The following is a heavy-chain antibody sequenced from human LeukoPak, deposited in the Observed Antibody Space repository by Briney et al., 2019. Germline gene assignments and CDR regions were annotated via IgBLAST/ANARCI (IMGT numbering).Heavy chain of an antibody. V-gene: IGHV3-23*01. CDR1: GFPFSAFA. CDR3: AKGGASATDAPHGDVVTSSLDGFDI. D-gene: IGHD2-21*02. J-gene: IGHJ3*02. CDR2: VSGSGGRK. Sequence: GGSLRLSCVASGFPFSAFAMSWVRQPPGGGLEWVSTVSGSGGRKFRLDSAKGRITISRDNSKKTVYLQMNSLKSEDTAVYYCAKGGASATDAPHGDVVTSSLDGFDIWGQGTMVTVSS.